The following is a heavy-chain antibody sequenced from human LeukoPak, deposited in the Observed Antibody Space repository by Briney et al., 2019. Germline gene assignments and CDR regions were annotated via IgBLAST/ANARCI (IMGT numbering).Heavy chain of an antibody. V-gene: IGHV1-2*02. CDR2: INPNSGGT. Sequence: ASVKVSCKASGHTFTGYYMHWVRQAPGQGLEWMGWINPNSGGTNYAQKFQGRVTMTRDTSISTAYMELSRLRSDDAAVYYCATDIVVVPAAGDYNWFDPWGQGTLVTVSS. D-gene: IGHD2-2*01. CDR1: GHTFTGYY. CDR3: ATDIVVVPAAGDYNWFDP. J-gene: IGHJ5*02.